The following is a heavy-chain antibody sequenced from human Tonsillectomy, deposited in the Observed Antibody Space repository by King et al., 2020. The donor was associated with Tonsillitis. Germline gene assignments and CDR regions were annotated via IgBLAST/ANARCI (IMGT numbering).Heavy chain of an antibody. Sequence: VQLVDSGGGLVQPGGSLRLSCAASGFTFSGYAMSWVRQAPGKGLEYVSVVSSIGITTYYADSVKGRFTISRDNSKNTLYVQMSSLRAEDTAIYYCAKIPGAIVGHFDSWGQGTLVTVSS. V-gene: IGHV3-23*03. J-gene: IGHJ4*02. CDR2: VSSIGITT. CDR1: GFTFSGYA. CDR3: AKIPGAIVGHFDS. D-gene: IGHD1-26*01.